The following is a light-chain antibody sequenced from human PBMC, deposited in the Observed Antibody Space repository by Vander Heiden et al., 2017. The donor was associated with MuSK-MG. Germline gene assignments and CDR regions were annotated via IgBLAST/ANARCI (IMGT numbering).Light chain of an antibody. CDR3: RQGKPWPGT. CDR1: QSLVYSDRITY. J-gene: IGKJ1*01. Sequence: DVVMTQSPLSLPVSLGQSASNSCTSSQSLVYSDRITYLNRLHQRPGHSPRRLMYKVSNRVAPVPDRLRGRGSRSAFTLKIMIVDAEHVRVYYCRQGKPWPGTFGQGTKVEIK. CDR2: KVS. V-gene: IGKV2-30*01.